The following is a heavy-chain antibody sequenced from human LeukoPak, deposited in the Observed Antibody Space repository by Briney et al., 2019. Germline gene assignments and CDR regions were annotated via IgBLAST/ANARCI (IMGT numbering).Heavy chain of an antibody. J-gene: IGHJ4*02. CDR3: AKTIVIPIALGVFDY. D-gene: IGHD3-16*02. CDR1: GFTLGSSA. CDR2: ISDNGGST. V-gene: IGHV3-23*01. Sequence: PGGSLRPSRPPSGFTLGSSAMSWARLPPGKGLGWASKISDNGGSTYYADSVKGRFTISRDNSKNTLYLQMNSLRAEDTAIYYCAKTIVIPIALGVFDYWGQGTLVTVSS.